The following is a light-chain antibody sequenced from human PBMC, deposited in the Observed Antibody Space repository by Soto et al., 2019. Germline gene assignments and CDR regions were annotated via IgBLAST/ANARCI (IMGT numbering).Light chain of an antibody. CDR2: EVS. CDR3: SSYAGSNTSYV. CDR1: SSDVGGYNY. J-gene: IGLJ1*01. Sequence: QSALTQPPSASGSPGQSVTISCTGTSSDVGGYNYVSWYQQHPGKVPKLMIYEVSKRPSGVPDPFSGSKSGNTASLTVSGLQAEDEADYYCSSYAGSNTSYVFGTGTKLTVL. V-gene: IGLV2-8*01.